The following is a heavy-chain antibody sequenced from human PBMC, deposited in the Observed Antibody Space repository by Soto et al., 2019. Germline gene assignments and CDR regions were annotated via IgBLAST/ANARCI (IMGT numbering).Heavy chain of an antibody. J-gene: IGHJ4*02. CDR2: FDPEDGET. Sequence: AASVKVSCKVSGYTLTELSMHWVRQAPGKGLEWMGGFDPEDGETIYAQKFQGRVTMTEDTSTDTAYMELSSLRSEDTAVYYCATRFRDYYDSSGYQYFAYWGKGPLVTVSS. CDR3: ATRFRDYYDSSGYQYFAY. CDR1: GYTLTELS. V-gene: IGHV1-24*01. D-gene: IGHD3-22*01.